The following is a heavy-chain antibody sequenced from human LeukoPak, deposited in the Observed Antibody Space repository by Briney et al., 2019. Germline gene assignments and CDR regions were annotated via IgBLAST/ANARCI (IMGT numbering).Heavy chain of an antibody. CDR3: TTDEVTGQWLTHDAFDI. CDR1: GFTFSSYW. Sequence: PGGSLRLSCAASGFTFSSYWMSWVRQAPGKGLEWVANIKQDGSEKYYVDSVKGRFTISRDNAKNSLYLQMNSLKTEDTAVYYCTTDEVTGQWLTHDAFDIWGQGTMVTVSS. D-gene: IGHD6-19*01. CDR2: IKQDGSEK. V-gene: IGHV3-7*03. J-gene: IGHJ3*02.